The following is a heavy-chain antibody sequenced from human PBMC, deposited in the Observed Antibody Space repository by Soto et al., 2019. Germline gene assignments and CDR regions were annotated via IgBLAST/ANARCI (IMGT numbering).Heavy chain of an antibody. CDR1: GFSLSNARMG. CDR3: ARMGPWDPLEWALDY. J-gene: IGHJ4*02. V-gene: IGHV2-26*01. Sequence: QVTLKESGPVLVNPTETLTLTCTVSGFSLSNARMGVSWIRQPPGKALEWLAHIFSNDEKSYSTSLKSRLTISKDTSKSQVVLTMTNMDPVDTATYYCARMGPWDPLEWALDYWGQGTLVTVSS. CDR2: IFSNDEK. D-gene: IGHD1-26*01.